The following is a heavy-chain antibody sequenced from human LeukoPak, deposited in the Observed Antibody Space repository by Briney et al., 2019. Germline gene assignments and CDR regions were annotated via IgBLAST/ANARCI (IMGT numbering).Heavy chain of an antibody. CDR2: IRYDGSNK. V-gene: IGHV3-30*02. Sequence: GGSLRLSCAASGFTFSSYGMHWVRQAPGKGLEWVAFIRYDGSNKYYADSVKGRFTISRDNSKNTLYLQMNSLRAEDTAVYCCAKGSLMTGSSGYYTHWGQGTLVTVSS. CDR1: GFTFSSYG. J-gene: IGHJ4*02. D-gene: IGHD3-22*01. CDR3: AKGSLMTGSSGYYTH.